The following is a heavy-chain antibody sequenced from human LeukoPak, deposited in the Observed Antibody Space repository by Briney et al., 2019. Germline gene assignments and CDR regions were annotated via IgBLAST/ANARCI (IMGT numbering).Heavy chain of an antibody. CDR3: ARVVTGYSNWFDP. Sequence: GGSLRLSCAASGFTFSSYWMSCVRQAPGKGLEWVANIKYDGSEKYYVDSVKGRFTISRDNAKNSLYLQMNSLRAEDTAVYYCARVVTGYSNWFDPWGQGTLVTVSS. V-gene: IGHV3-7*05. CDR2: IKYDGSEK. CDR1: GFTFSSYW. J-gene: IGHJ5*02. D-gene: IGHD3-9*01.